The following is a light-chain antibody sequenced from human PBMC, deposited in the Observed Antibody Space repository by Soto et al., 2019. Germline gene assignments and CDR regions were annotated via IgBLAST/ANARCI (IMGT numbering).Light chain of an antibody. CDR1: QRVSSSN. V-gene: IGKV3-20*01. J-gene: IGKJ3*01. CDR3: QQYGDSPKIT. Sequence: EIVLTQSPGTLSLSPGERATLSCRASQRVSSSNLAWYQQRPGQAPRLLIFGSSSRATGIPDRFSGSGSGTDFIISISRLEPEDSAVYYCQQYGDSPKITFGTGTKVDIQ. CDR2: GSS.